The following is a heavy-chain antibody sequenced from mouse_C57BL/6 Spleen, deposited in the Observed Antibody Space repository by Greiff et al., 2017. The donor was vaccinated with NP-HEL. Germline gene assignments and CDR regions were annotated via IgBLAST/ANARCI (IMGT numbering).Heavy chain of an antibody. Sequence: EVQLQQSGGGLVQPGGSMKLSCVASGFTFSNYWMNWVRQSPEKGLEWVAQIRLKSDNYATHYAESVKGRFTISRDDSTSSVYLQMNNLRAEDTGIYYCTGENWDGRGDYWGQGTTLTVSS. J-gene: IGHJ2*01. CDR1: GFTFSNYW. D-gene: IGHD4-1*01. CDR3: TGENWDGRGDY. CDR2: IRLKSDNYAT. V-gene: IGHV6-3*01.